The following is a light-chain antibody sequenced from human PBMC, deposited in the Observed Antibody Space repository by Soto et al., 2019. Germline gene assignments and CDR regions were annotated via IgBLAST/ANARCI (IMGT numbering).Light chain of an antibody. Sequence: VVLRHSTATLSFSRGARATLSCRASQSVSSNLAWYQQKPGQAPRLLIYGASTRATGIPARFSGSGSGTEFTLTISSLQSEDFAVYYCQQYNNWPPWTFGQGTKVDIK. V-gene: IGKV3-15*01. CDR2: GAS. CDR3: QQYNNWPPWT. J-gene: IGKJ1*01. CDR1: QSVSSN.